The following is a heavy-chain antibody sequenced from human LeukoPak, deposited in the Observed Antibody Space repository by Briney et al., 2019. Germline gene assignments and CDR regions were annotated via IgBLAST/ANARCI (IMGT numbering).Heavy chain of an antibody. CDR1: GGTFSSYA. Sequence: ASVKVSCKASGGTFSSYAISWVRQAPGQGLEWMGRIIPILGIANYAQKFQGRVTITADKSTSTAYMELSSLRSEDTAVYYCARDDSSGIAAAGTCFDPRGQGTLVTVSS. J-gene: IGHJ5*02. V-gene: IGHV1-69*04. CDR3: ARDDSSGIAAAGTCFDP. CDR2: IIPILGIA. D-gene: IGHD6-13*01.